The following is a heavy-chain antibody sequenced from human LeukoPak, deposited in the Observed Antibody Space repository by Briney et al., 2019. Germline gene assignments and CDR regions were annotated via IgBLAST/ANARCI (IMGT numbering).Heavy chain of an antibody. V-gene: IGHV4-34*01. J-gene: IGHJ4*02. Sequence: PSETLSLTCTVSGGSISSYYWSWIRQPPGKGLEWIGEINHSGSTNYNPSLKSRVTISVDTSKNQFSLKLSSVTAADTAVYYCAREYSSSYRVFFAATAYFDYWGQGTLVTVSS. D-gene: IGHD6-6*01. CDR2: INHSGST. CDR1: GGSISSYY. CDR3: AREYSSSYRVFFAATAYFDY.